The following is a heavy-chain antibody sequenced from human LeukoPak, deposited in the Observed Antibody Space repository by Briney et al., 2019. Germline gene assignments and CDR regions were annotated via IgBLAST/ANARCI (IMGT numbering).Heavy chain of an antibody. CDR3: AKNPRPYCSSTSCYRFDP. D-gene: IGHD2-2*02. J-gene: IGHJ5*02. CDR1: GFTFSSYG. V-gene: IGHV3-30*02. Sequence: GGSLRLSCAASGFTFSSYGMHWVRQAPGKGLEWVAFIRYDGSNKYYADSVKGRFTISRDNSKNTLYLQMNSLRAEDTAVYYCAKNPRPYCSSTSCYRFDPWGQGTLVTVSS. CDR2: IRYDGSNK.